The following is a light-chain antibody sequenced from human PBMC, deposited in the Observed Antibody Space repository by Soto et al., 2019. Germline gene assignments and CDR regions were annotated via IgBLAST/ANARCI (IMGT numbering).Light chain of an antibody. V-gene: IGKV3-15*01. CDR2: GAS. J-gene: IGKJ5*01. CDR3: QQYNSWPSGT. Sequence: EIIMTQSPATLSVSPGERATLSCRASQRVKSNLAWYQQKPGQPTRLLIYGASTRATDIPARFSGSGSGTEFTLTISSLQSEDSAVYYCQQYNSWPSGTFGQGTRLEIK. CDR1: QRVKSN.